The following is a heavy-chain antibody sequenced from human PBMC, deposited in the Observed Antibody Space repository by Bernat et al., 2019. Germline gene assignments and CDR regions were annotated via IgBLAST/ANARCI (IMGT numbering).Heavy chain of an antibody. V-gene: IGHV1-3*01. CDR1: GYTFTNYA. J-gene: IGHJ2*01. Sequence: QVQLVQSGTEVKKPGASVKVSCKASGYTFTNYAMHWVRQAPGQGLEWMGWISAGNGKTKYSQKFQGRVTITRDTSASTAYMELSSLGSEDTAVYYCARDLVVAATDTYWYFDLWGRGTLVTVSS. CDR3: ARDLVVAATDTYWYFDL. CDR2: ISAGNGKT. D-gene: IGHD2-15*01.